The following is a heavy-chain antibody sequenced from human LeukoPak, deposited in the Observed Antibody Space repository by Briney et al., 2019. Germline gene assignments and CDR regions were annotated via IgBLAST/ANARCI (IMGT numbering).Heavy chain of an antibody. CDR2: IYSGGST. Sequence: PGGSLRLSCAASGFTFSSYWMSWVRQAPGKGLEWVSVIYSGGSTYYADSVKGRFTISRDNYKNTLYLQMNSLRAEDTAVYYCASSDSSGYPFDYWGQGTLVTVSS. V-gene: IGHV3-53*01. CDR1: GFTFSSYW. J-gene: IGHJ4*02. D-gene: IGHD3-22*01. CDR3: ASSDSSGYPFDY.